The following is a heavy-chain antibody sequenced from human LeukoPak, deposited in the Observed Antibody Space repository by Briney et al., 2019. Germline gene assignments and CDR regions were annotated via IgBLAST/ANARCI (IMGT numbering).Heavy chain of an antibody. CDR3: ATANRLTRDSSGYYPDS. V-gene: IGHV1-24*01. J-gene: IGHJ4*02. CDR1: GYSVMELS. CDR2: FDPEDGET. D-gene: IGHD3-22*01. Sequence: ASVKVSCKVSGYSVMELSMHWVRQAPGKGLEWMGGFDPEDGETIYAQKFQGRVTMTEDTSTDTAYMELNSLRSEDTAIYYCATANRLTRDSSGYYPDSWGQGTLVTVSS.